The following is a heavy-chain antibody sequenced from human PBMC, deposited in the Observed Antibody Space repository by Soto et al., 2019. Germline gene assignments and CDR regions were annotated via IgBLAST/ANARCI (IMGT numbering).Heavy chain of an antibody. CDR1: GFTFSMYW. J-gene: IGHJ4*02. V-gene: IGHV3-74*01. CDR3: TRGPRSTSTGTGAF. Sequence: GGSLRLSCAASGFTFSMYWMHWVRQVPGKGPEWVSRINDDGISTNYADSVKGRFTISRDNAKNTLYLQMNALRVEDTAVYYCTRGPRSTSTGTGAFWGQGTLVTVYS. D-gene: IGHD1-1*01. CDR2: INDDGIST.